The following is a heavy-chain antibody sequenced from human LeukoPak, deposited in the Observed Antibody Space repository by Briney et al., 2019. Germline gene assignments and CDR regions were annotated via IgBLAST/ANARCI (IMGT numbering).Heavy chain of an antibody. CDR3: ARAPSTYSSGWSQIDY. CDR1: GFTVRSNY. J-gene: IGHJ4*02. Sequence: GGSLRLSYAASGFTVRSNYMSWVRQAPPKGLEWVSVIYSGGSTYYADSVKGRFTMSIDKSKNTLYLQMNSLRAEDTAVYYCARAPSTYSSGWSQIDYWGQGTLVTVSS. D-gene: IGHD6-19*01. CDR2: IYSGGST. V-gene: IGHV3-53*01.